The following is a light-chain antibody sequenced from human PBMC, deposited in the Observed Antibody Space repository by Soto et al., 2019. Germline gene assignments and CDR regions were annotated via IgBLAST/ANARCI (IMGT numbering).Light chain of an antibody. V-gene: IGKV3-20*01. CDR2: GAS. Sequence: EIVLAQSPVTLALSAGERSTLSCMASQSVSSRYLVWYQQKPGQAPRLLIYGASSRATGIPDRFSGSGSGTDFTLTISRLEPEDFAVYYCQQYSSSLITFGQGTRLEF. J-gene: IGKJ5*01. CDR1: QSVSSRY. CDR3: QQYSSSLIT.